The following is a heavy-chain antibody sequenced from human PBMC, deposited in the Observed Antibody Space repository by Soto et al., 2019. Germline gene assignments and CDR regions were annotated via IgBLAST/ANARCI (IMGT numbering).Heavy chain of an antibody. CDR1: GFTFSSYA. V-gene: IGHV3-30-3*01. Sequence: QVQLVESGGGVVQPGRSLRLSCAASGFTFSSYAMHWVRQAPGKGLEWVAVISYDGSNKYYADSVKGRFTISRDNSKNTPYLQMNSLRAEDTAVYYCARVGIAVAADWYFALWGRGTLVTVSS. CDR2: ISYDGSNK. J-gene: IGHJ2*01. CDR3: ARVGIAVAADWYFAL. D-gene: IGHD6-19*01.